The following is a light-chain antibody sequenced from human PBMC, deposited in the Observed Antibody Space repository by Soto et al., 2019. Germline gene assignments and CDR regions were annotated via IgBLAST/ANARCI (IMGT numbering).Light chain of an antibody. CDR2: KAS. Sequence: DIQMTQSPSTLSASVGDRVTITCRASQSVSRWLARYQQKPGKAPKLLIYKASTLESGVPSRFSGSGSGTEFTLAISSLQPDDSATYYCQQYNDNWTFGQGTKVDIK. CDR3: QQYNDNWT. J-gene: IGKJ1*01. V-gene: IGKV1-5*03. CDR1: QSVSRW.